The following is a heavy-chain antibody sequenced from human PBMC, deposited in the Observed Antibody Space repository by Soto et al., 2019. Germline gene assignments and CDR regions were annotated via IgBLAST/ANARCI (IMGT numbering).Heavy chain of an antibody. J-gene: IGHJ4*02. D-gene: IGHD3-3*01. V-gene: IGHV3-48*01. Sequence: PGGSLRLSCAASGFTFSSYSMNWVRQAPGKGLERVSYIISSSITIYYADSVKGRFTISRDNAKNSLYLQMNSLRAEDTAVYYCARDRAQDFWSGLYSPLYYFDYWGQGTLVTVSS. CDR3: ARDRAQDFWSGLYSPLYYFDY. CDR1: GFTFSSYS. CDR2: IISSSITI.